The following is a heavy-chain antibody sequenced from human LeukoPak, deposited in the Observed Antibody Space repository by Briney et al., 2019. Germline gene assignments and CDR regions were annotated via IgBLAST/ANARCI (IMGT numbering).Heavy chain of an antibody. V-gene: IGHV3-21*01. J-gene: IGHJ6*03. CDR3: ARDCVEFGEPERASSIFNYYMDV. CDR1: GFTFSRYS. CDR2: IISSNYI. Sequence: GGSLRLSCAASGFTFSRYSMNWVRQAPGKGLEWVSSIISSNYIYYTDSVKGRCTISRDNGKNSLYLQMNSLRAEDTAVYYCARDCVEFGEPERASSIFNYYMDVWGKGTTVTISS. D-gene: IGHD3-10*01.